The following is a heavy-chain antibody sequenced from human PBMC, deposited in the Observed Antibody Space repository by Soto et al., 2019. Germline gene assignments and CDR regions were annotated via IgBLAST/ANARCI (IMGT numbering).Heavy chain of an antibody. CDR2: ISSSSSTI. V-gene: IGHV3-48*02. CDR3: ARAFQLLWFGEFTHQRGAFDY. CDR1: GFTFSSYS. D-gene: IGHD3-10*01. J-gene: IGHJ4*02. Sequence: GGSLRLSCAASGFTFSSYSMNWVRQAPGKGLEWVSYISSSSSTIYYADSVKGRFTISRDNAKNSLYLQMNSLRDEDTAVYYCARAFQLLWFGEFTHQRGAFDYWGQGTLVTVSS.